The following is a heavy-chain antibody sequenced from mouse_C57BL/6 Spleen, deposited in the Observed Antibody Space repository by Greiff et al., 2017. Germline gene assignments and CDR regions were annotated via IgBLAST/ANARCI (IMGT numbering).Heavy chain of an antibody. CDR1: GYSFTGYF. J-gene: IGHJ3*01. Sequence: VQLQQSGPELVKPGDSVKISCKASGYSFTGYFMNWVMQSHGKSLEWIGRINPYNGDTFYNQKFKGKATLTVDKSSSTAHMELRSLTSEDSAVYYCARRANYGYDWFAYWGQGTLVTVSA. V-gene: IGHV1-20*01. D-gene: IGHD2-2*01. CDR3: ARRANYGYDWFAY. CDR2: INPYNGDT.